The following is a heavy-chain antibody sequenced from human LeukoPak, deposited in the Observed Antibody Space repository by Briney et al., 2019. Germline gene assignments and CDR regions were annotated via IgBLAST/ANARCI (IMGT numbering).Heavy chain of an antibody. Sequence: GGSLRLSCVASEFTFSNYGMHWVRQAPGKGLEWVALIRSDGSNEYYEDSVKGRFTISRGNSKNILYLQMNSLRAGDTAVYYCARARGTYSNALDSWGQGSLVTVSS. CDR1: EFTFSNYG. J-gene: IGHJ5*01. V-gene: IGHV3-30*02. CDR2: IRSDGSNE. CDR3: ARARGTYSNALDS. D-gene: IGHD2-15*01.